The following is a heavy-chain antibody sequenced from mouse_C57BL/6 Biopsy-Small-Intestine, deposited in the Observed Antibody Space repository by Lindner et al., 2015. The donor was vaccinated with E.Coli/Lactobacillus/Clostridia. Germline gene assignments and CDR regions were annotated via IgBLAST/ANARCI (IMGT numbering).Heavy chain of an antibody. J-gene: IGHJ3*01. CDR2: ISSGGSYT. CDR3: ARRNYGSSWFAY. V-gene: IGHV5-6*01. CDR1: GFTFSSYG. D-gene: IGHD1-1*01. Sequence: VQLQESGGDLVKPGGSLKLSCAASGFTFSSYGMSWVRQTPDKRLEWVATISSGGSYTYYPDSVKGRFTISRDNAKNTPYLQMSSLKSEDTAMYYCARRNYGSSWFAYWGQGTLVTVSA.